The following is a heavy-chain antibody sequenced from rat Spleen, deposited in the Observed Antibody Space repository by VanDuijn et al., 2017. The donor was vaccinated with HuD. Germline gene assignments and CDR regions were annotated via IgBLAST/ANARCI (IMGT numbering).Heavy chain of an antibody. CDR1: GFTFSDYN. Sequence: EVQLVESGGGVVQPGRSLKFSCVASGFTFSDYNMAWVRQAPNKDLEWVATISYDGSSTYYRDSVKGRFTISRDNAKSTLYLQMDSLRSEDTATYYCARHYGGYWGQGVMVTVSS. CDR3: ARHYGGY. J-gene: IGHJ2*01. CDR2: ISYDGSST. V-gene: IGHV5-7*01. D-gene: IGHD1-11*01.